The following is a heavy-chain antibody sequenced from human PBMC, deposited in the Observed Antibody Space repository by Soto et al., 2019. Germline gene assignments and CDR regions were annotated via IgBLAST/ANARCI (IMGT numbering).Heavy chain of an antibody. CDR3: AAGEPLDY. Sequence: LRLSCAASGFTFSNYGMHWVRQAPGKGLEWVAIIWYDGSNKYYADSVKGRFTISRDNSKNTVYLQMNSLRAEDTAMYYCAAGEPLDYRGQGTLVTVSS. V-gene: IGHV3-33*01. J-gene: IGHJ4*02. CDR1: GFTFSNYG. CDR2: IWYDGSNK. D-gene: IGHD3-10*01.